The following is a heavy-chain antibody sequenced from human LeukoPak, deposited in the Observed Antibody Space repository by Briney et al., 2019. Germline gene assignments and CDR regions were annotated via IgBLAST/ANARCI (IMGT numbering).Heavy chain of an antibody. Sequence: GGSLRLSCAASGFTFSNYAMHWVRQAPGKGLEWMSVISYDGRNKYFADSVKGRFTLSRDNSKNTLYLQMDSLRAEDTAVYYCAKDLIGNYADYFDFWGQGTLVTVSS. CDR2: ISYDGRNK. D-gene: IGHD1-7*01. CDR1: GFTFSNYA. J-gene: IGHJ4*02. CDR3: AKDLIGNYADYFDF. V-gene: IGHV3-30*04.